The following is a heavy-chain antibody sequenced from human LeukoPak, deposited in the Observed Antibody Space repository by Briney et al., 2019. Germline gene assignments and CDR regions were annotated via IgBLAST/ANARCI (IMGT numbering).Heavy chain of an antibody. J-gene: IGHJ6*02. V-gene: IGHV3-73*01. CDR3: TRPPRDYYYGMDV. CDR1: GXSFSGSA. Sequence: GGSLRLSGAASGXSFSGSAVQWVGKASGKGRDWVGRIRSKANSYTTAYAASVKGRFTISRDDSKNTAYLLMNSLKTEDTAVYYCTRPPRDYYYGMDVWGQGTTVTVSS. CDR2: IRSKANSYTT.